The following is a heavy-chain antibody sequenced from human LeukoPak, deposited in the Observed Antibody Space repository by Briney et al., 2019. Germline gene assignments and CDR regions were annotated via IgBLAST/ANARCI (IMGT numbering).Heavy chain of an antibody. CDR2: MCPSGRT. Sequence: SETLSLTCTVSNDSISSYYCSWVRQPPGKGLEWIGFMCPSGRTDYNPSLKSRVTMSIGTSKNQLSMELRFLTAADTAVYYCATSYDGKTAPYDLWGHGTLVTVSS. CDR1: NDSISSYY. J-gene: IGHJ5*02. CDR3: ATSYDGKTAPYDL. V-gene: IGHV4-4*08. D-gene: IGHD4-23*01.